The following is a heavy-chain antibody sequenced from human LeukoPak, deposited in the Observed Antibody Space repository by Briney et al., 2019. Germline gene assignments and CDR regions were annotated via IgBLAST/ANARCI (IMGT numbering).Heavy chain of an antibody. CDR3: AKEVHPIVGASGSDS. J-gene: IGHJ4*02. Sequence: QSGGSLRLSCAASGFTFSSYGMSWVRQAPGKGLEWVAAISGSGGSTYYADSVKGRFTISRDNSKNTLYLQMNSLRAEDTAVYYCAKEVHPIVGASGSDSWGEGSMVTVSP. V-gene: IGHV3-23*01. CDR1: GFTFSSYG. D-gene: IGHD1-26*01. CDR2: ISGSGGST.